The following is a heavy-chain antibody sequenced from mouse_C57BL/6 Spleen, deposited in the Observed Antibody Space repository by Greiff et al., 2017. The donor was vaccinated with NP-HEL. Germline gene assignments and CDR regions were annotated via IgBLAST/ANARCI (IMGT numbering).Heavy chain of an antibody. Sequence: VQLQQPGAELVKPGASVKMSCKAFGYTFTSYWITWVKQRPGQGLEWIGDIYPGSGSTNYNEKFKSKATLTVDTSSSTAYMQLSSLTSEDSAVYYCAGAYYSNYGAMDYWGQGTSVTVSS. V-gene: IGHV1-55*01. CDR1: GYTFTSYW. CDR2: IYPGSGST. D-gene: IGHD2-5*01. CDR3: AGAYYSNYGAMDY. J-gene: IGHJ4*01.